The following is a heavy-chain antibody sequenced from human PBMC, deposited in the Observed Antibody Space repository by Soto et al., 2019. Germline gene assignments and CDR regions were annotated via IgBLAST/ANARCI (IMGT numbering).Heavy chain of an antibody. CDR2: IYLNGDT. CDR3: ANSNWVDIGAACTDCFDP. D-gene: IGHD6-13*01. CDR1: VFSVSTCGAG. Sequence: GPTLVNPTQTLTLTYTFPVFSVSTCGAGVGWIRQPPGKALEWLALIYLNGDTRYSPSLKSRLTITKDTSKNQVVLTMTNMDPVDTATYYCANSNWVDIGAACTDCFDPWGQGTLVTVSS. V-gene: IGHV2-5*01. J-gene: IGHJ5*02.